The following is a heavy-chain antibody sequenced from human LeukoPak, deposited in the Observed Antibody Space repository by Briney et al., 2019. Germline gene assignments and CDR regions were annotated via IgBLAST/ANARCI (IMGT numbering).Heavy chain of an antibody. J-gene: IGHJ1*01. V-gene: IGHV3-33*01. Sequence: PTGESLRLSCAASGFPFSGYGMHWVRQAPGKGLEWVAVAYGDGSSQYYADSVRGRFSISKDISKNTLSLQMNSLRAEDTAVYSCATGGSFYYSHWGQGTLVTVSS. CDR3: ATGGSFYYSH. CDR2: AYGDGSSQ. D-gene: IGHD3-22*01. CDR1: GFPFSGYG.